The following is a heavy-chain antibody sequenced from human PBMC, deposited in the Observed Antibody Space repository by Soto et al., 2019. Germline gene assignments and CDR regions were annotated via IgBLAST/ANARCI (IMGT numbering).Heavy chain of an antibody. CDR2: IAYSGDT. Sequence: SETLSLTCAVSGGSIISADSYWFWIRKRPGKGLEWIGYIAYSGDTYYNPSLRSRVTISADTSENKFSLTLKSVTAADTAVYYCARDWGYYYDSSGYYRTHAFDIWGQGTMVTVSS. J-gene: IGHJ3*02. D-gene: IGHD3-22*01. CDR1: GGSIISADSY. V-gene: IGHV4-31*11. CDR3: ARDWGYYYDSSGYYRTHAFDI.